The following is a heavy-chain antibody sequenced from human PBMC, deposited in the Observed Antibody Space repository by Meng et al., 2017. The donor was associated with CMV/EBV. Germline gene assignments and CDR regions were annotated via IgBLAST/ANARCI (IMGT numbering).Heavy chain of an antibody. V-gene: IGHV3-48*03. CDR3: AREGEVTIFGVVIYYYYGMDV. CDR1: GFTFSSYE. J-gene: IGHJ6*02. D-gene: IGHD3-3*01. Sequence: GESLKISCAASGFTFSSYEMNWVRQAPGKGLEWVSYISSSGSTIYYADSVKGRFTISRDKAKNSLYLQMNSLRAEDTAVYYCAREGEVTIFGVVIYYYYGMDVWGQGTTVTVSS. CDR2: ISSSGSTI.